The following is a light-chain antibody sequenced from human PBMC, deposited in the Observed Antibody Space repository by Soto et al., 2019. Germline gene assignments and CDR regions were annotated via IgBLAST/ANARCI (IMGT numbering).Light chain of an antibody. Sequence: EIVITHSPSTLSVSPVERATLSCMASQSVSSNLAWYQQKPGQAPRLLIYGASSRATGIPDRFSGSGSGTDFTLTISRLEPEDFAVYYCKQYGSSPAFGQGTKVDIK. CDR2: GAS. V-gene: IGKV3-20*01. J-gene: IGKJ1*01. CDR1: QSVSSN. CDR3: KQYGSSPA.